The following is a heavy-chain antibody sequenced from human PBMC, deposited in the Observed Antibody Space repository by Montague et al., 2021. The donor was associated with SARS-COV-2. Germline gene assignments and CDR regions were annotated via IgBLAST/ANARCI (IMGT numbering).Heavy chain of an antibody. Sequence: SVKVSCKVSGYSLSSFYMDIHWVRQAPGKGLEWMGGFDPEDGETIYAQKFQGRVTMTEDTSTDTAYMELSSLRSEDTAVYYCATQGYWGQGTLVTVSS. CDR2: FDPEDGET. CDR3: ATQGY. J-gene: IGHJ4*02. CDR1: GYSLSSFY. V-gene: IGHV1-24*01.